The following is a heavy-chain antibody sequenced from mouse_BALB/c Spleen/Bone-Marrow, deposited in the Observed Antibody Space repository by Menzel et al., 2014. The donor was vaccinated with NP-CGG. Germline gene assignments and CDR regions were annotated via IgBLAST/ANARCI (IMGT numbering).Heavy chain of an antibody. CDR1: GYTLTSYW. V-gene: IGHV1-87*01. CDR2: IYPGDGDT. CDR3: AGSAMITTGGYYAIDY. Sequence: SGAELARPGASVKLSCKASGYTLTSYWMQWVKQRPGQGLEWIGAIYPGDGDTRYTQKFKGKATLTADKSSSTAYMQLSSLASRDSAVYYCAGSAMITTGGYYAIDYWGQGTSVTVSS. J-gene: IGHJ4*01. D-gene: IGHD2-4*01.